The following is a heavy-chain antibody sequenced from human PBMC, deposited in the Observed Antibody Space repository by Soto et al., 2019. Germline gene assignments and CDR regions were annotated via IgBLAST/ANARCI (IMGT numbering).Heavy chain of an antibody. Sequence: PGGSLRLSCAASGFTFSSYGMHWVRHAPGKGLEWVSVISYDGSKKYYADSVKGRFTISRDNSKNTLCLQMSSLRAEDTAVYYCVKDGSSGWPYYYGMDVWGQGTTVTVSS. CDR2: ISYDGSKK. V-gene: IGHV3-30*18. CDR3: VKDGSSGWPYYYGMDV. CDR1: GFTFSSYG. J-gene: IGHJ6*02. D-gene: IGHD6-19*01.